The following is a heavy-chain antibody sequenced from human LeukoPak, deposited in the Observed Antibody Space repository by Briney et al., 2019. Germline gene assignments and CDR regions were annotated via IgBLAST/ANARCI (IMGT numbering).Heavy chain of an antibody. J-gene: IGHJ4*02. CDR3: AREYHYYFDY. D-gene: IGHD2-2*01. CDR1: GFTFSSHA. V-gene: IGHV3-33*01. CDR2: IWFDGSNK. Sequence: GGSLRLSCAASGFTFSSHAIHWVRQAPGKGLEWVAVIWFDGSNKYYVDSVKGRFTISRDNSKNTVYLQMDSLRAEDTAVYYCAREYHYYFDYWGQGTLVTVSS.